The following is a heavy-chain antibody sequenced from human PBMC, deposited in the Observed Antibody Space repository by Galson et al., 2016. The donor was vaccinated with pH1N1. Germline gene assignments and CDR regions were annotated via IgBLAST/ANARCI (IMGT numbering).Heavy chain of an antibody. J-gene: IGHJ4*02. CDR2: ILYDGTND. CDR3: ARDSEYSGHEGFH. CDR1: GFTFTSYA. D-gene: IGHD5-12*01. Sequence: SLRLSCAASGFTFTSYAMHWVRRAPGKGLEWVAVILYDGTNDYYADSVKGRFTISRDKTQSTVYLQMNSLRTEDTAVYYCARDSEYSGHEGFHWAQGTLVIVSS. V-gene: IGHV3-30*04.